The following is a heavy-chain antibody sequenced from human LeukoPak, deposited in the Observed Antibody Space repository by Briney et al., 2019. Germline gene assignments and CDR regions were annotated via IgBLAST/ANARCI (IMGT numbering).Heavy chain of an antibody. D-gene: IGHD5-12*01. CDR3: ASLRSIAYDDYYYYGMDV. J-gene: IGHJ6*02. Sequence: VASVKVSCKASGYTFTSYGISWVRQAPGQGLEWMGWISAYNGNTNYAQKLQGRVTMTTDTSTSTAYMELRSLRSDDTAVYYCASLRSIAYDDYYYYGMDVWGQGTTVTVSS. V-gene: IGHV1-18*01. CDR1: GYTFTSYG. CDR2: ISAYNGNT.